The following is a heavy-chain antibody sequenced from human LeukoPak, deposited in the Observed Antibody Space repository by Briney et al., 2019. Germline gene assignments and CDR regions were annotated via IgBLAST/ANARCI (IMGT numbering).Heavy chain of an antibody. Sequence: GGSLRLSCAASGFTFSDYYMSWIRQAPGKGLEWVSYISSSGSTIYYADSVKGRFTISRDNAKNSLYLQMNSLRAEDTAVYYCAKFPIFGVVIDYFDYWGQGALVTVSS. CDR3: AKFPIFGVVIDYFDY. V-gene: IGHV3-11*01. D-gene: IGHD3-3*02. CDR2: ISSSGSTI. J-gene: IGHJ4*02. CDR1: GFTFSDYY.